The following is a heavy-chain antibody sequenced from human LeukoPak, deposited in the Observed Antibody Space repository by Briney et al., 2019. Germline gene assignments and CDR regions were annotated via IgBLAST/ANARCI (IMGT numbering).Heavy chain of an antibody. J-gene: IGHJ4*02. D-gene: IGHD3-10*01. V-gene: IGHV3-48*02. CDR1: GFTLSSYS. CDR3: ARAIRSGTYYLVY. Sequence: GGSLRLSCAASGFTLSSYSMNWVRQAPGRGLEWVSYISTSNDTIYYADSVKGRFTISRDNAKNSLYLQMNSLRDEDTAVYYCARAIRSGTYYLVYWGQGTLVTVSS. CDR2: ISTSNDTI.